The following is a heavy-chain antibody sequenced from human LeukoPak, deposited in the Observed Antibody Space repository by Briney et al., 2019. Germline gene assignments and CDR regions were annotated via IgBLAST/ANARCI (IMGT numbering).Heavy chain of an antibody. CDR1: GGSISSYY. Sequence: SETLSLTCTVSGGSISSYYWSWIRQPPGKGLEWIGYIYYSGSTNYNPSLKSRVTISVDTSKNQFSLKLSSVTAADTAVYYCARDSSGWSAIDYWGQGTLVTASS. CDR3: ARDSSGWSAIDY. D-gene: IGHD6-19*01. J-gene: IGHJ4*02. CDR2: IYYSGST. V-gene: IGHV4-59*01.